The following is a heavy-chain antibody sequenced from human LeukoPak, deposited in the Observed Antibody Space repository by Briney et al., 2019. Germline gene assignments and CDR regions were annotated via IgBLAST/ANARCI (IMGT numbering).Heavy chain of an antibody. J-gene: IGHJ6*02. CDR2: ISGSGGRT. D-gene: IGHD3-10*01. Sequence: GGSLRLSCTASGFSFSSYPMNWVRQATGKGLEWVSTISGSGGRTYYADSVKGRFTVSRDNSKNTLYMQMNSLRAEDTAVYYCAKGLWDYYGSGIMYYTMDVWGQGTTVTVSS. CDR3: AKGLWDYYGSGIMYYTMDV. V-gene: IGHV3-23*01. CDR1: GFSFSSYP.